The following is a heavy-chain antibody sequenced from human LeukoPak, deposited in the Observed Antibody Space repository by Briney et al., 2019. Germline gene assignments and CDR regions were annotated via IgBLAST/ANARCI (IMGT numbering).Heavy chain of an antibody. Sequence: GGSLRLSCAASGFTFSGHWMSWVRQAPGKGLEWVANINQGGSDKYYEDSVKGRFTISRDNANNLLYLQMNSLRGEDTAVYYCTRDRSRAEDDWGQGTLVTVSS. J-gene: IGHJ4*02. D-gene: IGHD1-14*01. CDR2: INQGGSDK. CDR3: TRDRSRAEDD. V-gene: IGHV3-7*01. CDR1: GFTFSGHW.